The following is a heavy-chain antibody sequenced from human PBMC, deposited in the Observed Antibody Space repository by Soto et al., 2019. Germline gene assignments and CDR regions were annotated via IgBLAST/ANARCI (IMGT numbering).Heavy chain of an antibody. D-gene: IGHD3-22*01. Sequence: QVILAQSGAEVKKPGSSVKVSCKVSGGSFSSFSINWVRQAPGQRFEWMGGIIPILGTANFTQKFQDRVTFTADESTATAYTTLSSLTSEDTAFYYCTSLDSNGYYPQNHYWGPGTQVTVSS. J-gene: IGHJ4*02. V-gene: IGHV1-69*01. CDR2: IIPILGTA. CDR1: GGSFSSFS. CDR3: TSLDSNGYYPQNHY.